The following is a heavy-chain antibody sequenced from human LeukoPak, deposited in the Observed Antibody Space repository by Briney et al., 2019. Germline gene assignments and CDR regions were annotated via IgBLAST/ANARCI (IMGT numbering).Heavy chain of an antibody. CDR3: ARHEGNSGYYFDY. CDR1: GYSFSSYW. Sequence: GESLKISCKGSGYSFSSYWIGWVRQMPGKGLEWMGIIYPGDSDARYSPSFQGQVTISADKSISTAYLQWSSLKASDTAMYYCARHEGNSGYYFDYWGQGTLVTVSS. D-gene: IGHD4-23*01. V-gene: IGHV5-51*01. J-gene: IGHJ4*02. CDR2: IYPGDSDA.